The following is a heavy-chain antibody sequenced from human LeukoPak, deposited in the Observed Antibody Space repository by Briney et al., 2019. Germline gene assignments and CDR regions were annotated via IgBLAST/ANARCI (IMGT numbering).Heavy chain of an antibody. Sequence: GGSLRVSCAASGFTFNSYAMSWGRQAPGKGLEWVSHISGSGGDTYYADSVKGRFTISRDNAKNSLYLQMNSLRAEDTAVYYCARFYGDYGMDVWGQGTTVTVSS. CDR3: ARFYGDYGMDV. D-gene: IGHD4-17*01. CDR1: GFTFNSYA. CDR2: ISGSGGDT. J-gene: IGHJ6*02. V-gene: IGHV3-23*01.